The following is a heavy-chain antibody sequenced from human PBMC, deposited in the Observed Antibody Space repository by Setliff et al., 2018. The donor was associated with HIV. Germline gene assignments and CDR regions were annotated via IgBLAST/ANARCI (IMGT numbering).Heavy chain of an antibody. V-gene: IGHV4-38-2*01. CDR1: GYSMSSGYY. J-gene: IGHJ4*02. CDR2: VYHTGST. D-gene: IGHD2-2*01. CDR3: ARHAAGPDGPFDY. Sequence: SDTLSLTCGVSGYSMSSGYYWGWIRQPPGKGLEWIGNVYHTGSTYYNPSLKSRVTISVDTSKNQFSLKLSSVIAADTAVCYCARHAAGPDGPFDYWGQGTLVTVSS.